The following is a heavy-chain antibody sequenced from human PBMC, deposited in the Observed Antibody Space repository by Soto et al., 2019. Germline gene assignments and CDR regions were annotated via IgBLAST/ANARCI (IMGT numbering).Heavy chain of an antibody. J-gene: IGHJ4*02. CDR2: INSNKGAT. D-gene: IGHD5-12*01. Sequence: ASVKVSCKASGYSFTAYYMHWVRQAPGQGLEWMGWINSNKGATKYAPKFQGRVTMTRDTPVNTAYMEVRWLTSDDTAVYYCARDRGQNSGYDWGQGTLVTVSS. V-gene: IGHV1-2*02. CDR1: GYSFTAYY. CDR3: ARDRGQNSGYD.